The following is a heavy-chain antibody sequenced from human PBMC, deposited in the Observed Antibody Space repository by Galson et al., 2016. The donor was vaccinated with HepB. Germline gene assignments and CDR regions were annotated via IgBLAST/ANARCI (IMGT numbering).Heavy chain of an antibody. J-gene: IGHJ4*02. CDR2: IRGRGDSS. V-gene: IGHV3-23*01. D-gene: IGHD3-3*01. CDR1: GFTFSSYG. CDR3: AKEGDTDFNPHFKH. Sequence: SLRLSCAASGFTFSSYGMSWVRLAPGKGLEWVATIRGRGDSSYYADSVKVRITISRDNSKNTLYLQMNSLKVEDTALYFCAKEGDTDFNPHFKHWGQGTLVTVSS.